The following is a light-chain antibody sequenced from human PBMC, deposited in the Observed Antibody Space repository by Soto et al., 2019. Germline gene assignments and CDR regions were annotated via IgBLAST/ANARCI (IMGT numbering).Light chain of an antibody. CDR3: QQRSAWPLT. V-gene: IGKV3-11*01. Sequence: EVVLTQSPATLSLSPGERAILSCRASQSVGFQLAWYQQTPGQAPRLLISDASTRATGIPARFSGSGSGTDFTLIISSLEPEDFDHYYCQQRSAWPLTLGGGTKVEI. J-gene: IGKJ4*01. CDR2: DAS. CDR1: QSVGFQ.